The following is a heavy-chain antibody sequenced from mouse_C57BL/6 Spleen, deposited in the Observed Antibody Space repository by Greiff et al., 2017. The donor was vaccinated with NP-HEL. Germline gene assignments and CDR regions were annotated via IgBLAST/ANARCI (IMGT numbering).Heavy chain of an antibody. V-gene: IGHV1-80*01. J-gene: IGHJ2*01. Sequence: QVQLQQSGAELVKPGASVKISCKASGYAFSSYWMNWVKQRPGKGLEWIGQIYPGDGDTNYNGKFKGKATLTADKSSSTAYMQLSSLTSEDSAVYFCARSNYDYDVNYFDCWGQGATLPVST. CDR3: ARSNYDYDVNYFDC. CDR1: GYAFSSYW. D-gene: IGHD2-4*01. CDR2: IYPGDGDT.